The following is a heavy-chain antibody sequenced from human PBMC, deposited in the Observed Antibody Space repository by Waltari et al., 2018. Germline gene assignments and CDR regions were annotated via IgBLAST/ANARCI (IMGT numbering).Heavy chain of an antibody. CDR2: IYYSGST. CDR3: ASHQGTWGSHHYWYFDL. Sequence: QVQLQESGPGLVKPSETLSLTCTVSGGSISSYYWSWIRQPPGKGLEWIGYIYYSGSTNSNPSLKSRVTISVDTSKNQFSLKLSSVTAADTAVYYCASHQGTWGSHHYWYFDLWGRGTLVTVSS. V-gene: IGHV4-59*01. CDR1: GGSISSYY. J-gene: IGHJ2*01. D-gene: IGHD7-27*01.